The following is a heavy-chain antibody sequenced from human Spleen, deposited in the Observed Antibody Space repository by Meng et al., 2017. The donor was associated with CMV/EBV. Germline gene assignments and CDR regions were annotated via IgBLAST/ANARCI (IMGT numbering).Heavy chain of an antibody. Sequence: GESLKISCAASGFTFSNAWMSWVRQAPGKGLEWVGRIKSKTDGGTTDYAAPVKGRFTISRDVSKNTLYLQMNSLRAEDTAVYYCASPPVGGYSDRYLGHWGQGTLVTVSS. J-gene: IGHJ4*02. V-gene: IGHV3-15*01. D-gene: IGHD5-18*01. CDR3: ASPPVGGYSDRYLGH. CDR1: GFTFSNAW. CDR2: IKSKTDGGTT.